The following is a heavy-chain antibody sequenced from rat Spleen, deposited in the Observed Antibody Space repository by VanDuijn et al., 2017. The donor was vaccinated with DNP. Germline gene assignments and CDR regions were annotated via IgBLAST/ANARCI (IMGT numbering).Heavy chain of an antibody. CDR1: GYTFTTYY. CDR2: INTGSGGT. J-gene: IGHJ1*01. Sequence: QVQLQQSEAELAKPGSSVKISCKASGYTFTTYYISWIKQTTGQDREYIGYINTGSGGTNYNEKFKCKATLTVDKSSSTALMQLSSLTPDDSAVYYCARRRLPYWYFDFWGPGTMVTVSS. D-gene: IGHD1-4*01. V-gene: IGHV1-43*01. CDR3: ARRRLPYWYFDF.